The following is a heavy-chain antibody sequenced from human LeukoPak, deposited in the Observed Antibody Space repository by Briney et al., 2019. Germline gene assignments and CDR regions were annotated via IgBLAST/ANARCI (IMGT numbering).Heavy chain of an antibody. Sequence: SETLSLTCTVSSGSVSNSHYYWAWVRQPPGKGLEWLGSIFYSGNTYYNPSLKSPVTISIDTSKNQFSLEASSVTAADTAIYYCARDLSFDWFPYYFDYWGQGILVTVSS. CDR3: ARDLSFDWFPYYFDY. CDR2: IFYSGNT. CDR1: SGSVSNSHYY. V-gene: IGHV4-39*07. D-gene: IGHD3-9*01. J-gene: IGHJ4*02.